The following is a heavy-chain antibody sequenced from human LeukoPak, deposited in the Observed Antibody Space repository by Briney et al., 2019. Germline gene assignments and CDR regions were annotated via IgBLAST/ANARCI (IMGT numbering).Heavy chain of an antibody. J-gene: IGHJ4*02. Sequence: GGSLRLSCAASGFTFSSYAMYWVRQAPGKGLEWVSGIFGSGGSTHYADSVKGRFTISRDNSKNTLYLQMNSLRAEDTAVYYCAKTTTGYSSGRFPGWPVDYWGQGTLVTVSS. CDR3: AKTTTGYSSGRFPGWPVDY. CDR2: IFGSGGST. D-gene: IGHD6-19*01. CDR1: GFTFSSYA. V-gene: IGHV3-23*01.